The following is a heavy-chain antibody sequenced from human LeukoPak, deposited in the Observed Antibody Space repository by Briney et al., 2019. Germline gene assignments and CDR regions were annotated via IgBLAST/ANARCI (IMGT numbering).Heavy chain of an antibody. CDR3: AREFSVAGTFDY. CDR2: ISYDGSNK. Sequence: GGSLRLSCAASGFTFSSYAMHWVRQAPGKGLEWVAVISYDGSNKYYADSVKGRFTISRDNSKNTLYLQMNSLRAEDTAVYYCAREFSVAGTFDYWGQGTLVTVSS. J-gene: IGHJ4*02. V-gene: IGHV3-30*04. CDR1: GFTFSSYA. D-gene: IGHD6-19*01.